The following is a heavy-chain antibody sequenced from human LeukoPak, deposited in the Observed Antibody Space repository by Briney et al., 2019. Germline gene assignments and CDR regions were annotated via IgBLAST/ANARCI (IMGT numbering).Heavy chain of an antibody. J-gene: IGHJ5*02. CDR3: ARDGSAAVLRT. CDR2: INWNGGST. D-gene: IGHD6-13*01. Sequence: GGSLRLSCAASGFTFDDYGMSWVRQAPGKGLEWVSGINWNGGSTGYADSVKGRFTISRDNAKNSLYLQMNSLRAEDTAVYYCARDGSAAVLRTWGQGTLVTVSS. CDR1: GFTFDDYG. V-gene: IGHV3-20*04.